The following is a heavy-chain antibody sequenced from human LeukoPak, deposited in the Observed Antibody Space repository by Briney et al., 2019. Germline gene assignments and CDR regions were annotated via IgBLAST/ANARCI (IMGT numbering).Heavy chain of an antibody. V-gene: IGHV4-61*02. Sequence: PSETLSLTCTVSGGSISSGSYYWSWIRQPAGKGLEWIGRIYTSGSTNNNPSLISRVTISVHTSKNQFSLKLSSVTAADTAVYYCARYVDYGDYLDYWGQGTLVTVSS. J-gene: IGHJ4*02. CDR2: IYTSGST. CDR1: GGSISSGSYY. CDR3: ARYVDYGDYLDY. D-gene: IGHD4-17*01.